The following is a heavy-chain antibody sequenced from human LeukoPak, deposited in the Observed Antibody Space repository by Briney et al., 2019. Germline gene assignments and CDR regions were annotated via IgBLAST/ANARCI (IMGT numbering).Heavy chain of an antibody. V-gene: IGHV3-43*02. Sequence: GSLRLSCVVSGFTLDDYALHWVRQAPGQGLEWISLISGDGDSIYYADSVKGRFTISRDNSKNSIYLQMSSLRAEDTALYYCAKGVRSGTYYNSFDPWGQGTLVTVPS. CDR3: AKGVRSGTYYNSFDP. CDR1: GFTLDDYA. J-gene: IGHJ5*02. CDR2: ISGDGDSI. D-gene: IGHD1-26*01.